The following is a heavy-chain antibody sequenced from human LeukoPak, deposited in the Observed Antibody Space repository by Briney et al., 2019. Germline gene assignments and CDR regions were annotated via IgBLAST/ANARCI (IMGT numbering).Heavy chain of an antibody. CDR3: AAKGVGGFTPFDP. Sequence: GGSLRLSCAASGFTFSSQVMSWVRRTPGKGLEWVSTINANGDNTFYADSVKGRFTISRDNSKNTMYLQMNSLRAEDTALYYCAAKGVGGFTPFDPWGQGTLVTVSS. CDR1: GFTFSSQV. V-gene: IGHV3-23*01. J-gene: IGHJ5*02. D-gene: IGHD3-16*01. CDR2: INANGDNT.